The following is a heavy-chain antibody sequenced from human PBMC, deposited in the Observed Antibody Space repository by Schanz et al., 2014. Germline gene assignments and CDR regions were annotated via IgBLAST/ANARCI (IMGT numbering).Heavy chain of an antibody. D-gene: IGHD2-15*01. V-gene: IGHV3-11*05. CDR2: ISGTTTYT. CDR3: AKGMGYCSGGTCYDYYYYGLDV. Sequence: QVQLVESGGGLVKPGGSLRLSCAASGFTFSDYYMSWIRQAPGKGLEWVSYISGTTTYTNYADSVKGRFTISRDNAKNSLYLQMNSLSADDTAVFYCAKGMGYCSGGTCYDYYYYGLDVWGQGTTXTVSS. CDR1: GFTFSDYY. J-gene: IGHJ6*02.